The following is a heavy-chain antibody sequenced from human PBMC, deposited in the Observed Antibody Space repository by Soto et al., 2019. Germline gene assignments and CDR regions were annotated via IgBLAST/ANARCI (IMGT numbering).Heavy chain of an antibody. CDR3: AKVAGGYQLLHAFDI. CDR2: ISYDGSNK. V-gene: IGHV3-30*18. Sequence: GGSLRLSCAASGFTFSSYGMHWVRQAPGKGLEWVAVISYDGSNKYYADSVKGRFTISRDNSKNTLYLQMNSLRAEDTAVYYCAKVAGGYQLLHAFDIWGQGXMVT. D-gene: IGHD2-2*01. CDR1: GFTFSSYG. J-gene: IGHJ3*02.